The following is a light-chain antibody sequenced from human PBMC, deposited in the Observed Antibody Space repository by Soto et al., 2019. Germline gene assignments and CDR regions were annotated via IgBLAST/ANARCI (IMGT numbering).Light chain of an antibody. CDR1: QSVSSN. CDR2: GAS. V-gene: IGKV3-15*01. J-gene: IGKJ2*01. Sequence: EIVMTQSPATLSVSPGERATLSCSASQSVSSNLAWYQQKPGQAPRLLIYGASTRATGIPARFSGSGSETEFTLTISSLQSEDFAVYYCQHYNNWPNTFGQGTKLEIK. CDR3: QHYNNWPNT.